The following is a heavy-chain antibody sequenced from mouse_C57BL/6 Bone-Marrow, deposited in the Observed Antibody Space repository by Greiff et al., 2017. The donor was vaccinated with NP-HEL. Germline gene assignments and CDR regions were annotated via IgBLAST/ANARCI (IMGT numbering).Heavy chain of an antibody. CDR2: IDPENGDT. Sequence: DVQLVESGAELVRPGASVKLSCTASGFNIKDDYMHWVKQRPEQGLEWIGWIDPENGDTEYASKFQGKATITADTSSNTAYLQLSSLTSEDTAVYYCTRGNYVMDYWGQGTSVTVSS. J-gene: IGHJ4*01. CDR1: GFNIKDDY. V-gene: IGHV14-4*01. CDR3: TRGNYVMDY.